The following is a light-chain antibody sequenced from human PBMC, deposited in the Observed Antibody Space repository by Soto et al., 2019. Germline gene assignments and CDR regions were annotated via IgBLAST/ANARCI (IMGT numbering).Light chain of an antibody. CDR1: SSNIGNNY. CDR3: GTWDSSLSPWGV. CDR2: DNN. V-gene: IGLV1-51*01. J-gene: IGLJ2*01. Sequence: QAVVTQPPSVSAAPGQKVTISCSGSSSNIGNNYVSWYQQLPGTAPKLLIYDNNKRPSGIPDRFSGSKSGTSATLGITGLQTGDEADYYCGTWDSSLSPWGVFGGGTKLTVL.